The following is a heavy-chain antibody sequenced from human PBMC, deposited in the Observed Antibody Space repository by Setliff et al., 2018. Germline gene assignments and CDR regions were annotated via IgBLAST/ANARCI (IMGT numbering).Heavy chain of an antibody. J-gene: IGHJ4*02. D-gene: IGHD6-13*01. CDR1: GDTSTTYA. CDR3: ARVQQLGTFDY. Sequence: ASVKVSCKASGDTSTTYAIHWVRQAPGQGLEWMGWINAGNGNIRYSQNFQGRVTITRDTSASTAYMELSSLTSEDTAIYYCARVQQLGTFDYWGQGTLVTVSS. V-gene: IGHV1-3*01. CDR2: INAGNGNI.